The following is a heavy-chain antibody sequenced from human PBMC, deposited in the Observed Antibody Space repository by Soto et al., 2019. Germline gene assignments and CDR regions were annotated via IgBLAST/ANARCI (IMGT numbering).Heavy chain of an antibody. D-gene: IGHD6-19*01. V-gene: IGHV6-1*01. CDR1: GDSVSSSSAA. CDR3: ARDGGSSGWIDY. Sequence: PSQTLSLTCAISGDSVSSSSAAWSWIRQSPSRGLEWLGRTYFRSEWYNDYAVSVKSRITFNADTSTNQFSLHLNSVTPEDTAVYYCARDGGSSGWIDYWGQGILVTVS. J-gene: IGHJ4*02. CDR2: TYFRSEWYN.